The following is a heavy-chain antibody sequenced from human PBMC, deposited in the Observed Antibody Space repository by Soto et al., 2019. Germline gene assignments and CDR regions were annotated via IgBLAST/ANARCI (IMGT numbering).Heavy chain of an antibody. CDR2: IYYSGTT. V-gene: IGHV4-30-4*01. J-gene: IGHJ4*02. Sequence: QVQLQESGPGLVKPSQTLSLTCTVSGDSISSGDHYWSWIRQPPGKGLEWIGYIYYSGTTYSRPSRQSRVTISVDTSKNQFSLKLNSVTAADTAVYYCARGAYSDSSSYFAYWGQGTLVPVSS. D-gene: IGHD6-6*01. CDR1: GDSISSGDHY. CDR3: ARGAYSDSSSYFAY.